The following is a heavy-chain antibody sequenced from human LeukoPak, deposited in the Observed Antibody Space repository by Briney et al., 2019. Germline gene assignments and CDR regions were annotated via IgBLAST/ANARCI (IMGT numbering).Heavy chain of an antibody. CDR3: ARYYDSSGYYDY. CDR1: GFTFSSYS. V-gene: IGHV3-21*01. CDR2: ISSSSSYI. Sequence: GGSLRLSCAASGFTFSSYSMNWVRQAPGKGLEWVSSISSSSSYIYYADSVKGRFTISRDNAKNSLYLQVNSLRAEDTAVYYCARYYDSSGYYDYWGQGTLVTVSS. D-gene: IGHD3-22*01. J-gene: IGHJ4*02.